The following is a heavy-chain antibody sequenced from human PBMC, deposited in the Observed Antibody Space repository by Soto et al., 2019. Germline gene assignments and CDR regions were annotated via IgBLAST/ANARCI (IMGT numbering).Heavy chain of an antibody. D-gene: IGHD5-12*01. Sequence: GGSLRLSCAASGFTFSSYAMHWVRQAPGKGLEWVAVISYDGINKYYADSVKGRFTISRDNSKNTLYLQMNSLRAEDTAVYYCAILPGYSGYDPFDYWGQGTMVT. CDR2: ISYDGINK. CDR1: GFTFSSYA. V-gene: IGHV3-30-3*01. CDR3: AILPGYSGYDPFDY. J-gene: IGHJ4*02.